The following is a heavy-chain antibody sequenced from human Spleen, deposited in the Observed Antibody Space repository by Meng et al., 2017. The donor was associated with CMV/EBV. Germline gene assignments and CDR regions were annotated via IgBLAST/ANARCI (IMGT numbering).Heavy chain of an antibody. J-gene: IGHJ5*02. V-gene: IGHV4-34*10. CDR3: ALTMDNWFDP. CDR1: GGSFSGYY. Sequence: SETLSLTCAVYGGSFSGYYWSWIRQPPGKGLEWIGSIYYSGTTYYNPSLNSRVTISGDTSKNQFYLSLHSLTAADTAVYYCALTMDNWFDPWGQGTPVTVS. CDR2: IYYSGTT. D-gene: IGHD3-10*01.